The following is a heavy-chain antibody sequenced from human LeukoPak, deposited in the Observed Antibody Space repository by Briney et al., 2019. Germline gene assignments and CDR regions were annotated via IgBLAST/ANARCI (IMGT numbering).Heavy chain of an antibody. V-gene: IGHV4-4*07. Sequence: SETLSLTCSVSGGSISGYYWSWIRQPAGKGLEWIGRIYNSGGIKYNPSLKSRVTMSVDTSKNQFSLNLHSVTAADTAIYYCARDHYSNYGNWFDPWGQGTLVTVSS. D-gene: IGHD4-11*01. J-gene: IGHJ5*02. CDR2: IYNSGGI. CDR1: GGSISGYY. CDR3: ARDHYSNYGNWFDP.